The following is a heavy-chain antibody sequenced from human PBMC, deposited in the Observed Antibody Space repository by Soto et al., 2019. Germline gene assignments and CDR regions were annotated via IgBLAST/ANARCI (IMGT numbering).Heavy chain of an antibody. D-gene: IGHD1-26*01. CDR2: ISSSSSTI. CDR3: AREEHIQGRTFDY. J-gene: IGHJ4*02. Sequence: PGGSLRLSCAASGFTFSSYSMNWVRQAPGKGLEWVSYISSSSSTIYYADSVKGRFTISRDNAKNSLYLQMNRLRSEDSAVYYCAREEHIQGRTFDYWGQGTLVTAPQ. CDR1: GFTFSSYS. V-gene: IGHV3-48*01.